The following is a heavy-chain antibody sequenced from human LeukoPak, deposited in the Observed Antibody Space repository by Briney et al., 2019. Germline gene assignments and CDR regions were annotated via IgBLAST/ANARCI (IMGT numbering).Heavy chain of an antibody. Sequence: SGKVSCKASGFTFTSSAVQWVRQARGQRLEWIGWIVVGSGNTNYAQKFQERVTITRDMSTSTVYMELSSLRSEDTAVYYCARDGLTYYYDSSGYYYFDYWGQGTLVTVSS. CDR1: GFTFTSSA. V-gene: IGHV1-58*01. CDR3: ARDGLTYYYDSSGYYYFDY. J-gene: IGHJ4*02. CDR2: IVVGSGNT. D-gene: IGHD3-22*01.